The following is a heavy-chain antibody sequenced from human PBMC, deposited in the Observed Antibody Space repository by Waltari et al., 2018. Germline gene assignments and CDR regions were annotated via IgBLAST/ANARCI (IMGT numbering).Heavy chain of an antibody. J-gene: IGHJ6*03. CDR1: GGSFSGYY. D-gene: IGHD3-10*01. CDR3: AITMIRGTPGDYYYMNV. CDR2: VNHNGRT. V-gene: IGHV4-34*01. Sequence: QVQLQQWGAGLLKPSETLSLTCAVYGGSFSGYYWSWIRQPPGKGLEWLGEVNHNGRTSYNPSLKSRVTISVDTSKKQFSLKLSSVTAADTAVYYCAITMIRGTPGDYYYMNVWGKGTTVTVSS.